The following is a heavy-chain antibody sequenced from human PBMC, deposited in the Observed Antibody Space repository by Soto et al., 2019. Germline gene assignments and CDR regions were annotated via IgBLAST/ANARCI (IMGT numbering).Heavy chain of an antibody. Sequence: QVQLQESGPGLVKPSQTLSLSCTVSGGSIRSGDNYWSWIRQPPGKGLEWIGYIYYSGSTDYNPSLKSRVTISVVTSKNQFSLKLSSVTAADPAVYYCARLGWIPVWGQGTLVTVSS. CDR3: ARLGWIPV. V-gene: IGHV4-30-4*01. D-gene: IGHD5-18*01. CDR2: IYYSGST. CDR1: GGSIRSGDNY. J-gene: IGHJ4*02.